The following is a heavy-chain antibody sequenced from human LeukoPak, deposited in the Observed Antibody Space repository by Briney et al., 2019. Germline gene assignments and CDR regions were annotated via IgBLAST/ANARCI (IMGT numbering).Heavy chain of an antibody. J-gene: IGHJ3*02. V-gene: IGHV3-21*01. CDR1: GFTFSSYS. Sequence: GGSLRLSCAASGFTFSSYSMNWVRQAPGKGLEWVSSISSSSSYIYYADSVKGRFTISRDNAKNSLYLQMNSLRAEDTAVYYCARDLDPPDAFDIWGQGTMVTVSS. CDR2: ISSSSSYI. CDR3: ARDLDPPDAFDI.